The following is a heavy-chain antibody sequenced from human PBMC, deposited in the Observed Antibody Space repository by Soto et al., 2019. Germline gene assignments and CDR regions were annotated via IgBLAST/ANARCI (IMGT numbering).Heavy chain of an antibody. V-gene: IGHV3-9*01. Sequence: GGSLRLSCAASGFTFDDYAMHWVRQAPGKGLEWVSGISWNSGSIGYADSVKGRFTISRDNAKNSLYLQMNSLRAEDTALYYCARGGLMVYAIPLEAFDIWGQGTMVTVSS. CDR1: GFTFDDYA. D-gene: IGHD2-8*01. J-gene: IGHJ3*02. CDR3: ARGGLMVYAIPLEAFDI. CDR2: ISWNSGSI.